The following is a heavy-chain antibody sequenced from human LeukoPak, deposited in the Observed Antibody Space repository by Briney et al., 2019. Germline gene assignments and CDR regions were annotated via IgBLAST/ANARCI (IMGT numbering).Heavy chain of an antibody. V-gene: IGHV4-59*01. CDR3: ARTYGPHYYYYGMDV. D-gene: IGHD3-10*01. CDR1: GGSISSYC. CDR2: IYYSGST. Sequence: KPSETLSLTCTVSGGSISSYCWSWIRQPPGKGLEWIGYIYYSGSTNYNPSLKSRVTISVDTSKNQFSLKLSSVTAADTAVYYCARTYGPHYYYYGMDVWGQGTTVTVSS. J-gene: IGHJ6*02.